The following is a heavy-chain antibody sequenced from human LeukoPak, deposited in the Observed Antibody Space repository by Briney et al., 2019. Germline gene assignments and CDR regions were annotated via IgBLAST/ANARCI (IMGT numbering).Heavy chain of an antibody. CDR3: ARVSSSWYQDWYFDR. CDR2: IYISGSP. V-gene: IGHV4-4*07. Sequence: SETLSLTCTVSGYSISSHDWTWIRQPAGKGLEWIGRIYISGSPNYNPSLKSRVTMSVDTSKNQFSLKLTSVTAADTAVYYCARVSSSWYQDWYFDRWGRGTLVTVSS. CDR1: GYSISSHD. D-gene: IGHD6-13*01. J-gene: IGHJ2*01.